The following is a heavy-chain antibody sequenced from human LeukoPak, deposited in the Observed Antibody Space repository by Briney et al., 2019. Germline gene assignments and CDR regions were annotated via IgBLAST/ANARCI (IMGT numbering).Heavy chain of an antibody. D-gene: IGHD6-13*01. CDR1: GYSFTSYW. CDR2: IYPGDSDT. CDR3: ARQAYSSSWYGGYYYYYYMDV. V-gene: IGHV5-51*01. J-gene: IGHJ6*03. Sequence: GESLKISCKGSGYSFTSYWIGWVRQMPGKGLEWMGIIYPGDSDTRYSPSFQGQVTISADKSISTAYLQWSSLKASDTAMYYCARQAYSSSWYGGYYYYYYMDVWGKGTTVTVSS.